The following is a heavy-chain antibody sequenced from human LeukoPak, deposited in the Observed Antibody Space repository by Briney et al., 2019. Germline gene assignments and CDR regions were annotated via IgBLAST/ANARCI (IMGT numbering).Heavy chain of an antibody. Sequence: GGSLRLSCAASGFTFSSCWMSWVRQAPGKGLEWVANIKQDGSEKYYVDSVKGRFTISRDNAKNSLYLQMNSLRAEDTAVYYCAREYYGDPNYDYWGQGTLVTVSS. D-gene: IGHD4-17*01. CDR3: AREYYGDPNYDY. J-gene: IGHJ4*02. V-gene: IGHV3-7*03. CDR1: GFTFSSCW. CDR2: IKQDGSEK.